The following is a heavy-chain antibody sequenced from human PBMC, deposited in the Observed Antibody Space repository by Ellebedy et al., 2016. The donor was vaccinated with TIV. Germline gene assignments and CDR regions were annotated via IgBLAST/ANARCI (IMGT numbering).Heavy chain of an antibody. CDR1: GFTFSDYY. CDR2: ISNSGSVM. J-gene: IGHJ4*02. V-gene: IGHV3-11*01. Sequence: GGSLRLXXAASGFTFSDYYMTWIRQAPGKGLEWVSYISNSGSVMYYADSVKGRFTISRDNAENSLYLQMNSLRAEDTAVYYCARGRRYNSNPFDYWGQGTLVTVSS. D-gene: IGHD1-14*01. CDR3: ARGRRYNSNPFDY.